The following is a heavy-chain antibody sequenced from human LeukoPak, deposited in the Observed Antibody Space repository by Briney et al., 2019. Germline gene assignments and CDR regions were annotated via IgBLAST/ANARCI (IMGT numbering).Heavy chain of an antibody. CDR2: IYYSGST. CDR1: GGSISSGGYY. Sequence: SETLSLTCTVSGGSISSGGYYWSWIRQHPGKGLEWTGYIYYSGSTYYNPSLKSRVTISVDTSKNQFSLKLSSVTAADTAVYYCASRWYYYGSGSYSKPHMDVWGKGTTVTVSS. J-gene: IGHJ6*03. V-gene: IGHV4-31*03. CDR3: ASRWYYYGSGSYSKPHMDV. D-gene: IGHD3-10*01.